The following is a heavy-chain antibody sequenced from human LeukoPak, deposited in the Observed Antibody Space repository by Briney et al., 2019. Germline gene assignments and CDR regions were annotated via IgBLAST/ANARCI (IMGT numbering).Heavy chain of an antibody. V-gene: IGHV1-69*01. CDR2: IIPIFGTA. Sequence: SVKVSCTASGGTFSSYAITWVRQAPGQGLDWMGGIIPIFGTANYAQKFQGRVTIIADESTSTVYMELSSLRSEDTAVYYCARDGLVYGSGSSGLSYWGQGTLVTVSS. CDR3: ARDGLVYGSGSSGLSY. CDR1: GGTFSSYA. J-gene: IGHJ4*02. D-gene: IGHD3-10*01.